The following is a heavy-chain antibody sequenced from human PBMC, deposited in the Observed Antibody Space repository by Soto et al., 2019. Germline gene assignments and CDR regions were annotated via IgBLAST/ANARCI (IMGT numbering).Heavy chain of an antibody. CDR1: GYTFTSYG. J-gene: IGHJ6*03. Sequence: QVQLVQSGAEVKKPGASVKVSCKASGYTFTSYGISWVRQAPGQGLEWMGWISAYNGNTNYAQKLQGRVTMTTDTSTSTAYMELRSLRSDDTAVYYCARVVYYDFRSGYPSKAPYYYYYMDVWGKGTTVTVSS. CDR3: ARVVYYDFRSGYPSKAPYYYYYMDV. CDR2: ISAYNGNT. V-gene: IGHV1-18*01. D-gene: IGHD3-3*01.